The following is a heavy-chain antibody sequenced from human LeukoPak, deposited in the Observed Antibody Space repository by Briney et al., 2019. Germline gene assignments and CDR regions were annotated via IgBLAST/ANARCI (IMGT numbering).Heavy chain of an antibody. CDR2: IGGGSSDT. D-gene: IGHD6-13*01. Sequence: GGSLRLSCAASGFTFSSYSMDWVRQAPGKGLEWVSYIGGGSSDTHYADSVKGRFTMSRDNAKNSVYLEMNSLRVEDTAVYYCTRDMSSGSWHALDHWGQGILVTVSS. CDR3: TRDMSSGSWHALDH. V-gene: IGHV3-21*06. J-gene: IGHJ4*02. CDR1: GFTFSSYS.